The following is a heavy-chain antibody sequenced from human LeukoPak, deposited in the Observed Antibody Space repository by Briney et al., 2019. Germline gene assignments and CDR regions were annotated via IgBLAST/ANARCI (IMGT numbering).Heavy chain of an antibody. D-gene: IGHD3-10*01. CDR1: GFTFSSYA. J-gene: IGHJ6*02. CDR3: AKAIPNYYGSGSYYGMDV. V-gene: IGHV3-9*01. Sequence: GGSLRLPCAASGFTFSSYAMSWVRQAPGKGLEWVSGISWNSGSIGYADSVKGRFTISRDNAKNSLYLQMNSLRAEDTALYYCAKAIPNYYGSGSYYGMDVWGQGTTVTVSS. CDR2: ISWNSGSI.